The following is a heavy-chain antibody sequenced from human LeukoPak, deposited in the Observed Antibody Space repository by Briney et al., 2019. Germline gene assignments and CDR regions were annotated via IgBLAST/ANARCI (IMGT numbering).Heavy chain of an antibody. CDR3: ARVRRGSSPSFDY. CDR1: GFTFSSYS. J-gene: IGHJ4*02. D-gene: IGHD6-6*01. V-gene: IGHV3-48*04. Sequence: PGGSLRLSCAASGFTFSSYSMNWVRQAPGKGLEWVSYISSSGSTIHNVDPVKGRFTISRDNAKNSLYLQMNSLRAEDTAVYYCARVRRGSSPSFDYWGQGILVTVSS. CDR2: ISSSGSTI.